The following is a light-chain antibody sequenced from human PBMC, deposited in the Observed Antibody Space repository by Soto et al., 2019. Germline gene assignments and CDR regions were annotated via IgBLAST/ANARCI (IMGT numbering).Light chain of an antibody. CDR2: GAS. Sequence: EIVMTQSPATLSVSPGERATLSCRASQSVSSSLAWYQQKPGQAPRLLIYGASTRATGIPARFSGSGSGTEFTLTISSLQSEDFAVYPCQQYNKWPPWTFGQGTKLEIK. CDR1: QSVSSS. CDR3: QQYNKWPPWT. V-gene: IGKV3-15*01. J-gene: IGKJ2*02.